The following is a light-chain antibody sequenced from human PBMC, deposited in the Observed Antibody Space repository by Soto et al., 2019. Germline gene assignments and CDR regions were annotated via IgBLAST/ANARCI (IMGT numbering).Light chain of an antibody. CDR2: DAF. CDR1: QSIGNS. Sequence: TVLTQSPATLSLSPGERATLSCKASQSIGNSLAWFQQKPGQAPRLLIDDAFNRATGIPARFTGSGSGSDFTLTISSLEPEDFGVYYCRQRYNWTITFGGGTKVEIK. CDR3: RQRYNWTIT. V-gene: IGKV3-11*01. J-gene: IGKJ4*01.